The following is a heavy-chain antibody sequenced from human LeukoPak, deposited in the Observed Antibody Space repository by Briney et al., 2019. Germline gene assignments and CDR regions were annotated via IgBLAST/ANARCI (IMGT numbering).Heavy chain of an antibody. D-gene: IGHD3-22*01. J-gene: IGHJ4*02. CDR1: GFTVSSYY. Sequence: PGGSLRLSCAASGFTVSSYYMSWVRQAPGKGLEWVSVIYSGGTTYYADSVKGRFTISRDNSKNTLYLQMNSLRVEDTAVYYCARKEVAYYDNVWGQGTLVTVSS. CDR2: IYSGGTT. V-gene: IGHV3-66*01. CDR3: ARKEVAYYDNV.